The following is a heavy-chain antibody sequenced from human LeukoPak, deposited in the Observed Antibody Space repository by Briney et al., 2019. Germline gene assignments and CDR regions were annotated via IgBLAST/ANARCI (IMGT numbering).Heavy chain of an antibody. V-gene: IGHV1-46*01. Sequence: ASVTVSCTASGYTFTSYYMHWVRQAPGQGLEWMGIINPSGGSTSYAQKFQGRVTMTRDTSTSTVYVELSSLRSEDTAVYYCARDGYDSSGYYPLWGQGTLVTVSS. CDR2: INPSGGST. J-gene: IGHJ4*02. CDR1: GYTFTSYY. D-gene: IGHD3-22*01. CDR3: ARDGYDSSGYYPL.